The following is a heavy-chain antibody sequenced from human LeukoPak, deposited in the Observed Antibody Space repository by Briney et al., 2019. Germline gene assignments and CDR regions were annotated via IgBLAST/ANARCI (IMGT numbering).Heavy chain of an antibody. CDR1: GGTFSSYA. Sequence: ASVKVSRKASGGTFSSYAISWVRQAPAQGLEWMGGIIPIFGTANYAQKFQGRVTITADESTSTAYMELSSLRSEDTAVYYCARSPVVVGPYYYYYYMDVWGKGTTVTISS. CDR2: IIPIFGTA. D-gene: IGHD3-22*01. V-gene: IGHV1-69*13. CDR3: ARSPVVVGPYYYYYYMDV. J-gene: IGHJ6*03.